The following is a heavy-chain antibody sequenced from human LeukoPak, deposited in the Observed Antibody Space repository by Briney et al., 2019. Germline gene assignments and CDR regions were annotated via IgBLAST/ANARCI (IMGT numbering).Heavy chain of an antibody. Sequence: ASVKVSCKASGYTFTGYYKHWVRQAPGQGLEWMGWINPNSGGTNYAQKFQGRVTMTRDTSISTAYMELSRLRSDDTAVYYCAREMRYDTNTADYWGQGTLVTVSS. CDR1: GYTFTGYY. D-gene: IGHD2-8*01. V-gene: IGHV1-2*02. J-gene: IGHJ4*02. CDR2: INPNSGGT. CDR3: AREMRYDTNTADY.